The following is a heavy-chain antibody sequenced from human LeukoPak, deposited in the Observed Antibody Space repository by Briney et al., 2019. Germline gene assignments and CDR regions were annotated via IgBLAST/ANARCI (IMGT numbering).Heavy chain of an antibody. V-gene: IGHV3-30*02. Sequence: PGGSLRLSCAASGFTFSSYGMHWVRQAPGKGLEWVAFIRYDGSNKYYADSVKGRFTISRDNSKNTLYLQMNSLRAEDTAVYYCAKDMTTVTTSWFDPWGQGTLVTVSS. D-gene: IGHD4-11*01. CDR2: IRYDGSNK. CDR3: AKDMTTVTTSWFDP. CDR1: GFTFSSYG. J-gene: IGHJ5*02.